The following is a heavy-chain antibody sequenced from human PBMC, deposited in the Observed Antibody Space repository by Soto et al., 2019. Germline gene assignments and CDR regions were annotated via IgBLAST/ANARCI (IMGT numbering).Heavy chain of an antibody. CDR3: ARSPDSSGYYPRWYYYGMDV. Sequence: QVQLQESGPGLVKPSGTLSLTCAVSGGSISSSNWWSWVRQPPGKGLEWIGEIYHSGSTNYNPSLKSRGTISVDKSKNQFSLKLSSVTAADTALYYCARSPDSSGYYPRWYYYGMDVWGQGTTVTVSS. V-gene: IGHV4-4*02. CDR2: IYHSGST. D-gene: IGHD3-22*01. J-gene: IGHJ6*02. CDR1: GGSISSSNW.